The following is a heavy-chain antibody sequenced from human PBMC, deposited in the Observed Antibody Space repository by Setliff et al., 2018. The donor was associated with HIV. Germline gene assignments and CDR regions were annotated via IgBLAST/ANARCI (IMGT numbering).Heavy chain of an antibody. CDR3: ARLGSAWSDSSYYAMDV. CDR1: GYTFYTYG. CDR2: SSGYNDHT. D-gene: IGHD6-19*01. V-gene: IGHV1-18*01. Sequence: ASVKVSCTASGYTFYTYGISWVRHAPGQGLEWMGWSSGYNDHTKIGQKFQGRVTMTTDTSTNTTYMELRSLNFDDTAVYSCARLGSAWSDSSYYAMDVWGQGTTVTVSS. J-gene: IGHJ6*02.